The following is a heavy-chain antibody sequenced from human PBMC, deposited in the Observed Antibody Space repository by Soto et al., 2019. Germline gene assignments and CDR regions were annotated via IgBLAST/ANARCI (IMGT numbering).Heavy chain of an antibody. Sequence: QVQLVESGGDVVQPGRSLRLPCVASGFIFTNYAIQWVRQAPGKGLDWVAVVSRDGNTKFYADSVRGRFTISRDNSKNTVFLQINSLRPEDTALYYCARELTSGGELDSWGQGPLVTVSP. J-gene: IGHJ4*02. CDR1: GFIFTNYA. V-gene: IGHV3-30-3*01. CDR3: ARELTSGGELDS. D-gene: IGHD4-17*01. CDR2: VSRDGNTK.